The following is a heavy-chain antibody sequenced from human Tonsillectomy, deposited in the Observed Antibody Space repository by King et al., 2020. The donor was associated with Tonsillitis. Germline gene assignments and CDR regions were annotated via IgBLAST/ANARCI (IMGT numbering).Heavy chain of an antibody. CDR3: VKGRAGRAVANLDY. J-gene: IGHJ4*02. Sequence: VQLVESGGVVVQPGGSLRLSCAASGFTFGEYVMHWVRQDPGKGLQWVSLINGDGGTTYYGNSVKGRFTISRDNSKSSLYLQMNSLRPEDTALYYCVKGRAGRAVANLDYWGQGTLVTVSS. V-gene: IGHV3-43D*03. D-gene: IGHD6-19*01. CDR1: GFTFGEYV. CDR2: INGDGGTT.